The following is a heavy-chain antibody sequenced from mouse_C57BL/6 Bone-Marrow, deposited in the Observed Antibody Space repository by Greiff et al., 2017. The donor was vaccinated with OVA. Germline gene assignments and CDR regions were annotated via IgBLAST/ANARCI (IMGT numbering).Heavy chain of an antibody. Sequence: VKLMESGPELVKPGASVKISCKASGYTFTDYYINWVKQRPGQGLEWIGWIFPGSGSTYYNEKFKGKATLTVDKSSSTAYMLLSILTSEDSAVYFCARYSNYISFWYFDVWGTGTTVTVSS. V-gene: IGHV1-75*01. D-gene: IGHD2-5*01. CDR1: GYTFTDYY. J-gene: IGHJ1*03. CDR2: IFPGSGST. CDR3: ARYSNYISFWYFDV.